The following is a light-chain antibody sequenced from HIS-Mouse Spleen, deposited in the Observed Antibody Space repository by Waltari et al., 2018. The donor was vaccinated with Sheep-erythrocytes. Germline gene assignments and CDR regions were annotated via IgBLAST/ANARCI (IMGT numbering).Light chain of an antibody. CDR1: QSIRSY. J-gene: IGKJ3*01. CDR3: QQSYSTPQFT. CDR2: AAS. Sequence: DIQMTQSPSSLSASVGARVTITCRASQSIRSYLNWYQQKPGKAPKLLIYAASSLQSGVPSRFSGSGSGTDFTLTISSLQPEDFATYYCQQSYSTPQFTFGPGTKVDIK. V-gene: IGKV1-39*01.